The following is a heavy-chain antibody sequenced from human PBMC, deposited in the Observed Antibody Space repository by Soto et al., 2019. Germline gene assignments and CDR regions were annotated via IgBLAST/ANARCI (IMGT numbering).Heavy chain of an antibody. J-gene: IGHJ4*02. Sequence: GGSLRLSCAASGFTFTSYTMNWVRRAPGKGLEWVSSISSSSDYIYYADSMKGRVTISRDNAKNSLFLDMNSLTGEDTAVYYCARARVYATGPLDFWGQGTLVTVSS. CDR3: ARARVYATGPLDF. D-gene: IGHD6-13*01. V-gene: IGHV3-21*06. CDR1: GFTFTSYT. CDR2: ISSSSDYI.